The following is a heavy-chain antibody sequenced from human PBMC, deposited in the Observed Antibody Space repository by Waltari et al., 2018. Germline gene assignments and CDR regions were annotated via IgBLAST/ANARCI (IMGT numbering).Heavy chain of an antibody. J-gene: IGHJ4*02. CDR3: AKRGDSSGYLTD. D-gene: IGHD3-22*01. CDR2: INSDGSST. CDR1: GFTFSSYW. Sequence: EVQLVESGGGLVQPGGSLRLSCAASGFTFSSYWMHWVRQAPGKGLVWVSRINSDGSSTSYADSVKGRFTISSDNAKNTLYLQMNSLRAEDTAVYYCAKRGDSSGYLTDWGQGTLVTVSS. V-gene: IGHV3-74*01.